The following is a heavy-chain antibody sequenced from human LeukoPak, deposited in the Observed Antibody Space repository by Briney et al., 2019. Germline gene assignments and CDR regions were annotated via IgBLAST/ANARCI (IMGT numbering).Heavy chain of an antibody. CDR1: GYSFTSYW. CDR2: IYPGDSDT. J-gene: IGHJ5*02. D-gene: IGHD3-10*01. CDR3: ARTYYYGSGSYSANWFDP. V-gene: IGHV5-51*01. Sequence: GESLKISCKGSGYSFTSYWIGWVRQVPGKGLEWMGIIYPGDSDTRYSPSFQGQVTISADKSISTAYLQWSSLKASDTAMYYCARTYYYGSGSYSANWFDPWGQGTLVTVSS.